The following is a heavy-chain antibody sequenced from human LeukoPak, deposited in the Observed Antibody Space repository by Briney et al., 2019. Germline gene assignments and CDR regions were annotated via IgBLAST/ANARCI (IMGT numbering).Heavy chain of an antibody. CDR3: ARAGRASSFVDY. D-gene: IGHD6-13*01. CDR1: GGSISSGGYY. V-gene: IGHV4-31*03. J-gene: IGHJ4*02. Sequence: SQTLSLTCTVSGGSISSGGYYWTWIPKHPGKGLEWIAYIYYSGSTYYNPSLRSRVTISVDTSNNQFSLKLSSVTAADTAVYYCARAGRASSFVDYWGQGTLVTVSS. CDR2: IYYSGST.